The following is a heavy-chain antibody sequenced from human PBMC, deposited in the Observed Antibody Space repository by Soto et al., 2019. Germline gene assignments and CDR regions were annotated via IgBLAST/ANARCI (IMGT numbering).Heavy chain of an antibody. CDR2: ISYDGSNK. CDR1: GFTFSSYG. CDR3: AKGRSDYDFWSGDNPKLYYMDV. D-gene: IGHD3-3*01. V-gene: IGHV3-30*18. J-gene: IGHJ6*03. Sequence: GGSLRLSCAASGFTFSSYGMHWVRQAPGKGLEWVAVISYDGSNKYYADSVKGRFTISRDNSKNTLYLQMNSLRAEDTAVYYCAKGRSDYDFWSGDNPKLYYMDVWGKGTTVTVSS.